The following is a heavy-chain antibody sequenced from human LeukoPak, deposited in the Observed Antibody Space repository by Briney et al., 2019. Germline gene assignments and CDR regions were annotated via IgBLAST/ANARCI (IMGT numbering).Heavy chain of an antibody. D-gene: IGHD3-22*01. Sequence: GGSLRLSCAASGFTFSSAWMSWVRQAPGKGLEWVGGITSKTDGGTTDYAAPVKGRVTISSDDSKNTLYLQMNSLKTEDTAVYYCITERYYYDSSVGYWGQGTLVTVSS. J-gene: IGHJ4*02. CDR2: ITSKTDGGTT. CDR3: ITERYYYDSSVGY. V-gene: IGHV3-15*01. CDR1: GFTFSSAW.